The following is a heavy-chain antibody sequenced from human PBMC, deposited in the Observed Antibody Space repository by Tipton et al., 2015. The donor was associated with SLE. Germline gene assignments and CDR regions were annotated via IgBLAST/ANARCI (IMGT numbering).Heavy chain of an antibody. D-gene: IGHD3-3*01. CDR3: ARGQAFGVVLSPIV. CDR1: GGSISSGNYY. Sequence: TLSLTCTVSGGSISSGNYYWSWIRQPAGKGLEWIGRIYTSGNTDYNPSLKSRVTISVDMSKSEFSLRLSSVTAADTAVYYCARGQAFGVVLSPIVWGQGTLVTVSS. CDR2: IYTSGNT. J-gene: IGHJ4*02. V-gene: IGHV4-61*02.